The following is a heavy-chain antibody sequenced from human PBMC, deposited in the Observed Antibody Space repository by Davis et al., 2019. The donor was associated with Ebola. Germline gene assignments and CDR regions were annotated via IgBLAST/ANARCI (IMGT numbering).Heavy chain of an antibody. V-gene: IGHV3-7*01. CDR2: IKQDGSEK. D-gene: IGHD2-8*02. CDR1: GFTFSTYA. J-gene: IGHJ6*02. CDR3: ARAFWKCTGGVCYRRIYYYYGMDV. Sequence: GGSLRLSCAASGFTFSTYAMSWVRQAPGKGLEWVANIKQDGSEKYYVDSVKGRFTISRDNAKNSLYLQMNSLRAEDTAVYYCARAFWKCTGGVCYRRIYYYYGMDVWGQGTTVTVSS.